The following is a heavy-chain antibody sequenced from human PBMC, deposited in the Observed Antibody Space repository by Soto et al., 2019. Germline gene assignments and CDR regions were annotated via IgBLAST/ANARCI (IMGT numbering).Heavy chain of an antibody. CDR2: ISGSGGST. D-gene: IGHD3-3*01. J-gene: IGHJ6*03. CDR1: GFTFSSYA. CDR3: AKDLTSRTYYDFWRYRDSYYYMDV. Sequence: GGSLRLSCAASGFTFSSYAMSWVRQAPGKGLEWVSAISGSGGSTYYADSVKGRFTISRDNSKNTLYLQMNSLRAEDTAVYYCAKDLTSRTYYDFWRYRDSYYYMDVWGKGTTLTVSS. V-gene: IGHV3-23*01.